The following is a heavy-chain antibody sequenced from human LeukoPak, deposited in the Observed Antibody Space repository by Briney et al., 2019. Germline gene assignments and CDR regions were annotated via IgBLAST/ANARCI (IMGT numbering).Heavy chain of an antibody. V-gene: IGHV3-30*04. D-gene: IGHD3-22*01. CDR2: ISYDGSNE. J-gene: IGHJ4*02. CDR1: GFTFSSYV. Sequence: PGGSLRLSCAASGFTFSSYVMHWVRQAPGKGLEWVAIISYDGSNEYYADSVKGRFTISRDNSKNTLYLQMNSLRAEDTAVYYCARAQVVKYFDYWGQGTLVTVSS. CDR3: ARAQVVKYFDY.